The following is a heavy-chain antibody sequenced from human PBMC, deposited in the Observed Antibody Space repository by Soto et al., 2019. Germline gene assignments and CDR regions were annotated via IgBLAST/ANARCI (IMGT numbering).Heavy chain of an antibody. CDR1: GGSVSSGSYY. CDR2: IYYSGST. Sequence: SETLSLTCTVSGGSVSSGSYYWSWIRQPPGKGLEWIGYIYYSGSTNYNPSLKSRVTISVDTSKNQFSLKLRSVTAADTAVYYCARVNGGPYFFDYWGQGTLVTSPQ. D-gene: IGHD2-8*01. CDR3: ARVNGGPYFFDY. J-gene: IGHJ4*02. V-gene: IGHV4-61*01.